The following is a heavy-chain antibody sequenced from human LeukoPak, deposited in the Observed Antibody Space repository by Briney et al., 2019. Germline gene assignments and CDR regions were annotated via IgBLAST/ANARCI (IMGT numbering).Heavy chain of an antibody. CDR1: GFTFTSSA. D-gene: IGHD1-26*01. J-gene: IGHJ4*02. V-gene: IGHV1-58*01. Sequence: GASVKVSCKASGFTFTSSAVQWVRQARGQRLEWIGWIVVGSGNTNYAQKFQERVTITRDMSTSTVYMELSSLRSEDTAVYYCARWGVGATFIGFDYWGQGTLVTVSS. CDR3: ARWGVGATFIGFDY. CDR2: IVVGSGNT.